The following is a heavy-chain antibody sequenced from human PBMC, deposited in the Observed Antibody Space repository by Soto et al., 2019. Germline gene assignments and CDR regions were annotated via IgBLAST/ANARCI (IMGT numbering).Heavy chain of an antibody. CDR2: IYYSGST. Sequence: PSETLSLTCPVSGGSISSSSYYWGWIRQPPGKGLEWIGSIYYSGSTYYNPSLKSRVTISVDTSKNQFSLKLSSVTAADTAVYYCAWMSIAVAGMVYWGQGTLVTVSS. V-gene: IGHV4-39*01. CDR3: AWMSIAVAGMVY. D-gene: IGHD6-19*01. J-gene: IGHJ4*02. CDR1: GGSISSSSYY.